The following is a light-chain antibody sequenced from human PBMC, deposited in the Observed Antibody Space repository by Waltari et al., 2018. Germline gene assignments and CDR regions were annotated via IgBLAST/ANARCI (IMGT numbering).Light chain of an antibody. J-gene: IGKJ1*01. CDR1: QSVGRAV. V-gene: IGKV3-20*01. CDR2: DTS. Sequence: SCRASQSVGRAVVWYQQKPGQAPRLLIYDTSTRAAGTPDRFSGSGFGTDFSLTISRLEPEDFAVYYCQKYERLPATFGQGTKVEIK. CDR3: QKYERLPAT.